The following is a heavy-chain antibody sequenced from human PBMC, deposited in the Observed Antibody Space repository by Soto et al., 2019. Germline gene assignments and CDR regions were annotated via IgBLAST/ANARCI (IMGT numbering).Heavy chain of an antibody. CDR1: GYTFTSYG. D-gene: IGHD6-13*01. CDR3: ARVRYSSSWFGTFAAFDI. J-gene: IGHJ3*02. Sequence: GASVKVSCKASGYTFTSYGISWVRQAPGQGLEWMGWISAYNGNTNYAQKLKGRVTMTTDTSTSTAYKELRSLRSDDTAVYYCARVRYSSSWFGTFAAFDIWGQGTMVTVSS. CDR2: ISAYNGNT. V-gene: IGHV1-18*01.